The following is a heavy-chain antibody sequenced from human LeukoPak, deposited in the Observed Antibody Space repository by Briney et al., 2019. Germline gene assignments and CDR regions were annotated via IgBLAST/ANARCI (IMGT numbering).Heavy chain of an antibody. J-gene: IGHJ4*02. CDR2: ISSSGSTI. Sequence: PGGSLRLSCAASGFTFSDYYMSWIRQAPGKGLEWVSYISSSGSTIYCADSVKGRFTISRDNAKNSLYLQMNSLRAEDTAVYYCARDAREQLVYNYWGQGTLVTVSS. CDR1: GFTFSDYY. D-gene: IGHD6-6*01. V-gene: IGHV3-11*01. CDR3: ARDAREQLVYNY.